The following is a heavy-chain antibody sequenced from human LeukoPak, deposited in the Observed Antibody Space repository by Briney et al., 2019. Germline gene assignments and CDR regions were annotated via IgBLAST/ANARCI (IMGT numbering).Heavy chain of an antibody. D-gene: IGHD6-19*01. CDR2: IYYSGST. CDR1: GGSISSSSYY. J-gene: IGHJ5*02. Sequence: SETLSLTCTVSGGSISSSSYYWGWLRQPPGKGLEWIGSIYYSGSTYYNPSLKSRVTISVDTSKNQFSLQLNSVTPEDTAVYYCGRSGGEQWLGNWFDPWGQGTLVTVSS. V-gene: IGHV4-39*01. CDR3: GRSGGEQWLGNWFDP.